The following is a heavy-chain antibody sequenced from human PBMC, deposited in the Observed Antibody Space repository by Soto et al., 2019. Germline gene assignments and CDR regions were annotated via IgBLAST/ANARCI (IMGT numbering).Heavy chain of an antibody. D-gene: IGHD4-17*01. CDR2: IYYSGST. CDR3: ARRYGPGFDY. Sequence: PSETLSLTCTVSGGSISSYYWSWIRQPPGKGPEWIGNIYYSGSTNYNPSLKSRVTISVDTSKNQFSLKLSSVTAADTAVYYCARRYGPGFDYWGQGTLVTVSS. CDR1: GGSISSYY. V-gene: IGHV4-59*08. J-gene: IGHJ4*02.